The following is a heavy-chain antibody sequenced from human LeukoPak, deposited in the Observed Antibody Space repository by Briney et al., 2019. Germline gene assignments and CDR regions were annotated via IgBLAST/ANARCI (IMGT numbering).Heavy chain of an antibody. CDR2: ISTSGRAT. CDR3: AKKMDDAFDI. D-gene: IGHD5-24*01. CDR1: GFAFNTYA. J-gene: IGHJ3*02. Sequence: GGSLRLSCAASGFAFNTYAMTWVRQAPEKGLQWVSTISTSGRATYYADSVEGRFTISRDNSKNTLYLQMNSLRAEDTAVYYCAKKMDDAFDIWGQGTMVTVSS. V-gene: IGHV3-23*01.